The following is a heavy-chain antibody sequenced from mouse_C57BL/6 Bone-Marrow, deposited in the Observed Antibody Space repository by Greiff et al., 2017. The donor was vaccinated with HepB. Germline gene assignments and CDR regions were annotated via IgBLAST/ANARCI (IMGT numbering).Heavy chain of an antibody. Sequence: VQLKESGPELVKPGASVKIPCKASGYTFTDYNMDWVKQSHGKSLEWIGDINPNNGGTIYNQKFKGKATLTVDKSSSTAYMELRSLTSEDTAVYYCARRGAYGSSSYYFDYWGQGTTLTVSS. V-gene: IGHV1-18*01. CDR3: ARRGAYGSSSYYFDY. J-gene: IGHJ2*01. CDR2: INPNNGGT. D-gene: IGHD1-1*01. CDR1: GYTFTDYN.